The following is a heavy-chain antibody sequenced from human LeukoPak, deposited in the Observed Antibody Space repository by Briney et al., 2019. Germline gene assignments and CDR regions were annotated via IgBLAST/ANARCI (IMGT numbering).Heavy chain of an antibody. CDR3: ARGVITTTDYVDFHYYMDA. V-gene: IGHV3-21*01. D-gene: IGHD3-22*01. J-gene: IGHJ6*03. CDR2: ISSSSTYI. CDR1: GFFFSSNT. Sequence: GGSLRLSCAASGFFFSSNTLNWVRQVPGKGLEWVASISSSSTYIYYADSVQGRFTISRDDAKSSLLLQMNSLRVEDTAVYYCARGVITTTDYVDFHYYMDAWGEGTTVTVSS.